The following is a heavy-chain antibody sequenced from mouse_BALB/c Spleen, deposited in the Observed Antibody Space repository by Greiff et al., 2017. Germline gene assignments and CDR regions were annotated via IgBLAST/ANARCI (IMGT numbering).Heavy chain of an antibody. D-gene: IGHD3-1*01. CDR1: GFNIKDTY. J-gene: IGHJ3*01. CDR2: IDPANGNT. V-gene: IGHV14-3*02. CDR3: ARQLGLPLFAY. Sequence: EVQLQQSGAELVKPGASVKLSCTASGFNIKDTYMHWVKQRPEQGLEWIGRIDPANGNTKYDPKFQGKATITADTSSNTAYLQLSSLTSEDTAVYYCARQLGLPLFAYWGQGTLVTVSA.